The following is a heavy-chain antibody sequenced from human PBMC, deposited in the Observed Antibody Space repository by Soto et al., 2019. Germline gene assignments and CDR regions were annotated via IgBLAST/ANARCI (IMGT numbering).Heavy chain of an antibody. CDR3: ARDNDKGHFDL. Sequence: VGSLRLSCAASGFTFSSYSMNWVRQAPGKGLEWVSSISSSSSYIYYADSVKGRFTISRDNAKNSLYLQMNSLRAEDTAVYYCARDNDKGHFDLWGRGTLVTVSS. CDR2: ISSSSSYI. J-gene: IGHJ2*01. CDR1: GFTFSSYS. D-gene: IGHD3-9*01. V-gene: IGHV3-21*01.